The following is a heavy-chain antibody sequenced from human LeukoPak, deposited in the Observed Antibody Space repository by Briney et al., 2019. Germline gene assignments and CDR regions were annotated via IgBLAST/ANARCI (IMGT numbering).Heavy chain of an antibody. V-gene: IGHV4-4*02. CDR1: GGSISSSNW. D-gene: IGHD2-15*01. J-gene: IGHJ3*02. CDR3: ARDDDAEGYCSGGSCQGAFDI. Sequence: SETLSLTCAVSGGSISSSNWWSWVRQPPGKGLEWIGEIYHSGSTYYNPSLKSRVTISVDRSKNQFSLKLSSVTAADTAVYYCARDDDAEGYCSGGSCQGAFDIWGQGTMVTVSS. CDR2: IYHSGST.